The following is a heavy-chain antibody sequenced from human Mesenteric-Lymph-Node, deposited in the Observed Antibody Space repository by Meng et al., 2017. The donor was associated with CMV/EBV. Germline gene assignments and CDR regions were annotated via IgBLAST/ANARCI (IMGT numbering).Heavy chain of an antibody. J-gene: IGHJ6*02. D-gene: IGHD2-2*01. CDR1: GYTFTGYY. Sequence: ASVKVSCKASGYTFTGYYMHWVRQAPGQGLEWMGWINPNSGGTNYAQKFQGRVTMTRDTSISTAYMELSRLRSDDTAVYYCARVRNIVVVPAGGYYYYGMDVWGQGTTVTVSS. CDR3: ARVRNIVVVPAGGYYYYGMDV. CDR2: INPNSGGT. V-gene: IGHV1-2*02.